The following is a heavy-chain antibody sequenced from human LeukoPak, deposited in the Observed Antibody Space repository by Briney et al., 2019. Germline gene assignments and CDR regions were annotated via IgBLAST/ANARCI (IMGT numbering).Heavy chain of an antibody. CDR3: TRGRSSYYGYLDS. J-gene: IGHJ4*02. D-gene: IGHD3-10*01. CDR2: INGEGSST. CDR1: GFTFSGDW. Sequence: GGSLRLSCAASGFTFSGDWMHWVRQAPGKGLVWVSRINGEGSSTYLADSVKGRFTISRDNTKNTLYLQMNSLRVEDTAVYYCTRGRSSYYGYLDSWGQGTLVTVSS. V-gene: IGHV3-74*01.